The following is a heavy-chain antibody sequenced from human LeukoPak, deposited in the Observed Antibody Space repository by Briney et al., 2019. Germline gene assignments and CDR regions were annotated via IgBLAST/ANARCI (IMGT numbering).Heavy chain of an antibody. J-gene: IGHJ4*02. D-gene: IGHD4-17*01. CDR1: GFTFSSYS. V-gene: IGHV3-21*01. Sequence: GGSLRLSCAASGFTFSSYSMNWVRQAPGKGLEWVSSISSSSYIYYADSVKGRFTISRDNAKNSLYLQMNSLRAEDTAVYYCARDQFGYGDYFDYWGQGTLVTVSS. CDR3: ARDQFGYGDYFDY. CDR2: ISSSSYI.